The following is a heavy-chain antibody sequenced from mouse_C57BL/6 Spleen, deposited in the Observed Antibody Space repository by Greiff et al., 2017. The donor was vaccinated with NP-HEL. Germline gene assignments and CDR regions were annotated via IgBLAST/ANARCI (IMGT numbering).Heavy chain of an antibody. CDR1: GYSITSGYY. CDR2: ISYDGSN. J-gene: IGHJ3*01. D-gene: IGHD4-1*01. CDR3: ARGHWVWFAY. V-gene: IGHV3-6*01. Sequence: EVQLQESGPGLVKPSQSLSLTCSVTGYSITSGYYWYWIRQFPGNKLEWVGYISYDGSNNYNPPLKNRISITRDTSKNQLFLKLNSVTTEDTATYYSARGHWVWFAYWGQGTLVTVAA.